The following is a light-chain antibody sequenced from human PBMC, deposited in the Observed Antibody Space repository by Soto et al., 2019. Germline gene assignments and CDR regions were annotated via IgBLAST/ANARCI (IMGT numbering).Light chain of an antibody. J-gene: IGKJ4*01. CDR2: DAS. V-gene: IGKV3D-20*02. Sequence: EIVLTQSPGTLSLSPGERATLSCRASQSVSRSYLAWYQQKPGQAPRXXIYDASNRETGIPARFSGSGSGTEFTLTISSLEPEDFAVYYCQQRSNWTLTFGGGTKVDIK. CDR3: QQRSNWTLT. CDR1: QSVSRSY.